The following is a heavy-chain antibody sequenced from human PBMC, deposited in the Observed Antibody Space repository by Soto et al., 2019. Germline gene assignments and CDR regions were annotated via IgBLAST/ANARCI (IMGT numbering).Heavy chain of an antibody. V-gene: IGHV3-21*06. CDR1: GITFTNYG. Sequence: SLRLSCAASGITFTNYGFNWVRHASGKGLEWVSSITSSGPYTSYADSVRGRFTLSRDNAKNSLYLHMNSLRVEDTAVYYCAAYLTSTRLWFDPWGQGTLVTVSS. CDR2: ITSSGPYT. J-gene: IGHJ5*02. CDR3: AAYLTSTRLWFDP. D-gene: IGHD2-2*01.